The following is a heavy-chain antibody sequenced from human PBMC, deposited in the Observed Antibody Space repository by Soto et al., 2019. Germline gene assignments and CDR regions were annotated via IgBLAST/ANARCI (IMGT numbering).Heavy chain of an antibody. CDR3: ARRIAVAGTVGDAFDI. CDR2: ISSSSSTI. D-gene: IGHD6-19*01. Sequence: GGSLRLSCAASGFTFSSYSMNWVRQAPGKGLERVSYISSSSSTIYYADSVKGRFTISRDNAKNSLYLQMNSLRAEDTAVYYCARRIAVAGTVGDAFDIWGQGTMVTVSS. V-gene: IGHV3-48*01. J-gene: IGHJ3*02. CDR1: GFTFSSYS.